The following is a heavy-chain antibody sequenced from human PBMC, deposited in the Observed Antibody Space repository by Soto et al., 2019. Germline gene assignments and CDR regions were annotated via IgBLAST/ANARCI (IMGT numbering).Heavy chain of an antibody. CDR3: ARGRPFYYDFWSGINFVDV. Sequence: ASMKVSCKASGYTFTSYDINWVRQAPGQRVEWMGWMKPNSGNTGYAQKFQGRVTMTRNTSISTAYMGRSSLRSEDTAVYFCARGRPFYYDFWSGINFVDVWGKGTRVTVS. CDR1: GYTFTSYD. J-gene: IGHJ6*03. CDR2: MKPNSGNT. D-gene: IGHD3-3*01. V-gene: IGHV1-8*01.